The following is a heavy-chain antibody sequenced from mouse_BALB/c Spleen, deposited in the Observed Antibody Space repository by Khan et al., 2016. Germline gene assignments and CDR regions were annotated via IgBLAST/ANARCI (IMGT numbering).Heavy chain of an antibody. J-gene: IGHJ4*01. CDR2: IHPSDSET. D-gene: IGHD2-2*01. CDR1: GYSFTNYW. V-gene: IGHV1-74*01. CDR3: AKSGYGYHPFYALDY. Sequence: QVQLKQSGAELVRPGASVRQSCKASGYSFTNYWMNWVKQRPGQGLEWIGMIHPSDSETILNQKFKDKATLTVDKSSSTAYMQLTSPTSEDSAVYDGAKSGYGYHPFYALDYWGQGTSVTVSS.